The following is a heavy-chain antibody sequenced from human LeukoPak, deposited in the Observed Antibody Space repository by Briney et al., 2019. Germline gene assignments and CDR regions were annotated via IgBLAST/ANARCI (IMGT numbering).Heavy chain of an antibody. V-gene: IGHV1-18*01. D-gene: IGHD3-22*01. CDR2: ISAYNGNT. Sequence: GASVKVSCKASGYTFTSYGISWVRQAPGQGLEWMGRISAYNGNTNYAQKLQGRVTMTTDTSTSTAYMELRSLRSDDTAVYYCARFYDSSGRTYWYFDLWGRGTLVTVSS. CDR3: ARFYDSSGRTYWYFDL. J-gene: IGHJ2*01. CDR1: GYTFTSYG.